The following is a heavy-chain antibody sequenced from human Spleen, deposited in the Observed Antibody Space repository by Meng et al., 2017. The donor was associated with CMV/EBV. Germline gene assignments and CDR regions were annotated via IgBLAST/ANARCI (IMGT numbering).Heavy chain of an antibody. CDR1: GYTFTSYG. CDR2: ISAYNGNT. CDR3: ARDVSGSTSRIGDTEPTDY. J-gene: IGHJ4*02. D-gene: IGHD2-2*01. V-gene: IGHV1-18*01. Sequence: ASVKVSCKASGYTFTSYGISWVRQAPGQGLEWMGWISAYNGNTNYAQKLQGRVTMTTDTSTSTAYMELRSLRSDDTAVYYCARDVSGSTSRIGDTEPTDYWGQGTLVTVSS.